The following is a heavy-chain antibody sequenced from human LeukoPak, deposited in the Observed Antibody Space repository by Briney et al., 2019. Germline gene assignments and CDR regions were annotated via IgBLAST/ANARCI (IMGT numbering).Heavy chain of an antibody. Sequence: GGSLRLSCAASGFTFSSYGMHWVRQAPGKGLEWAAVISYDGSNKYYADSVKGRFTISRDNSKNTLYLQMNSLRAEDTAVYYCHSAGYSYGFDYWGQGTLVTVSS. CDR3: HSAGYSYGFDY. CDR1: GFTFSSYG. V-gene: IGHV3-30*03. D-gene: IGHD5-18*01. CDR2: ISYDGSNK. J-gene: IGHJ4*02.